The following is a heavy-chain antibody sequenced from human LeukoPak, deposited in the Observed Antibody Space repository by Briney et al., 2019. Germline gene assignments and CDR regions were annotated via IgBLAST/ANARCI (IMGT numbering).Heavy chain of an antibody. CDR3: ARGRNDNGGMFFDS. J-gene: IGHJ4*02. CDR1: GFTFSSYA. CDR2: ISYSGYT. V-gene: IGHV4-59*01. D-gene: IGHD4-23*01. Sequence: GSLRLSCAASGFTFSSYAMHWVRQAPGKGLEWIGFISYSGYTSYSPSLKSRVAISVDTSKSQFSLRLSSMTAADTAIYYCARGRNDNGGMFFDSWAQGTLVTVSS.